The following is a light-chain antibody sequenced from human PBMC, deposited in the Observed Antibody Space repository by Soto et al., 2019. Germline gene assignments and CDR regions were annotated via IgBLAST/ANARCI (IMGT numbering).Light chain of an antibody. Sequence: EIVLTQSPGTLSLSPGERATLSCRASQSVSSSYLAWYQQKPGQAPRLLSFGASNRANGIPDRFSGSGSGTDFTLTISRLEPEDFAMYYCLHHGSSLWTFGPGTKVDIK. V-gene: IGKV3-20*01. CDR3: LHHGSSLWT. CDR1: QSVSSSY. J-gene: IGKJ1*01. CDR2: GAS.